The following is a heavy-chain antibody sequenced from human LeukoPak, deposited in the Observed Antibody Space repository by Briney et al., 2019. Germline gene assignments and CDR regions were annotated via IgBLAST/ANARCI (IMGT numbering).Heavy chain of an antibody. V-gene: IGHV4-34*01. D-gene: IGHD5-18*01. CDR2: INHSGST. CDR3: AREGTWIQLWLRHDAFDI. CDR1: GGSFSGYY. Sequence: PSETLSLTCAVYGGSFSGYYWSWIRQPPGKGLEWIGEINHSGSTNYNPSLKSRVTISVDTSKNQFSLKLSSVTAADTAVYYCAREGTWIQLWLRHDAFDIWGQGTMVTVSS. J-gene: IGHJ3*02.